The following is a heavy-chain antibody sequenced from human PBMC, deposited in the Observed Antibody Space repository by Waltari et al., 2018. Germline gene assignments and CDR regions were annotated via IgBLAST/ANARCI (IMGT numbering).Heavy chain of an antibody. CDR1: GTTSSPLD. D-gene: IGHD2-2*01. CDR2: ISGSGSHI. V-gene: IGHV3-21*06. Sequence: EVQLVESGGGLVKPGGSRRRSGAPSGTTSSPLDMNWFRQAPGKGLEWVSSISGSGSHIYYAASVRGRFTISRDNAQSSLYLQMDTLRAEDTAVYYCASRSPPARYNAMDFWGQGTTVTVSS. J-gene: IGHJ6*02. CDR3: ASRSPPARYNAMDF.